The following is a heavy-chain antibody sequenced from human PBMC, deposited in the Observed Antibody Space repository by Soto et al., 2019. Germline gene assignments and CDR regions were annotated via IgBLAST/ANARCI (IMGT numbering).Heavy chain of an antibody. CDR2: INPDGSST. Sequence: EVQLVESGGGLVQPGGSLRLSCADSGFSFSSYWMHWVRQGPGKGLVWVSRINPDGSSTNYADSVKGRFTISRDNAKNTLYLQMNSLRAEDTAVYYCARSPGGYYIDWGQGTMVTVSS. CDR3: ARSPGGYYID. J-gene: IGHJ3*01. CDR1: GFSFSSYW. V-gene: IGHV3-74*01. D-gene: IGHD3-9*01.